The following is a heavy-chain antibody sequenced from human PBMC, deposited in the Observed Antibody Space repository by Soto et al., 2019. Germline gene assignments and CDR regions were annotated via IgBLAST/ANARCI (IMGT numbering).Heavy chain of an antibody. D-gene: IGHD1-7*01. CDR1: GGTFFSIHT. CDR3: TREGNYGEFNV. V-gene: IGHV1-69*01. J-gene: IGHJ4*02. Sequence: LVQSGAEVKKPGSPVKVSCEVSGGTFFSIHTFSWVRQPPGHGPEWMGGITPMLGTAKYAQRFQGRVTISADESTTTAYLDLSSLTSEDTAVYYCTREGNYGEFNVWGQGTLVAVSS. CDR2: ITPMLGTA.